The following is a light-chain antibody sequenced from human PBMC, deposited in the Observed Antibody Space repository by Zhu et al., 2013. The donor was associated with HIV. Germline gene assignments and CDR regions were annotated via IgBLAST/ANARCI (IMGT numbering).Light chain of an antibody. V-gene: IGKV1-9*01. CDR2: AAS. CDR1: PGISTY. J-gene: IGKJ3*01. CDR3: QQLNSYPIFA. Sequence: IQLTQSPSSLSASVGDRVTITCRASPGISTYLAWYQQKPGKAPKLLIYAASTLQSGVPSRFSGVGSGTDFTLTISSLQPEDAATYYCQQLNSYPIFAFGPGTKVNI.